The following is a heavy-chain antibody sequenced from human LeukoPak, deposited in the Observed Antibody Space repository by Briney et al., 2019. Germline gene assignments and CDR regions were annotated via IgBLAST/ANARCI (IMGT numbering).Heavy chain of an antibody. Sequence: PSETLSLTCTVSGGSVTSYYWSWIRQPAGKRLEWISLISTTGSTNYNPSLKSRVTMSVDTSKNQFSLKLSSVTAADTAVYYCARDLATAPYNWFDPWGQGILVTVSS. D-gene: IGHD6-13*01. V-gene: IGHV4-4*07. CDR3: ARDLATAPYNWFDP. CDR1: GGSVTSYY. J-gene: IGHJ5*02. CDR2: ISTTGST.